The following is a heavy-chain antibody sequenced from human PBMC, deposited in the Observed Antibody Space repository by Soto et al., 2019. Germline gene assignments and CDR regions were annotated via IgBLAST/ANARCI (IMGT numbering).Heavy chain of an antibody. D-gene: IGHD3-16*02. CDR2: INHSGST. V-gene: IGHV4-34*01. J-gene: IGHJ5*02. Sequence: QVQLQQWGAGLLKPSETLSLTCAVYGGSFSGYYWSWIRQPPGKGLEWIGEINHSGSTNYNPSLKGRATISVHTSKNQFSLKLRSVTAAATAVYYCARECPPYRRSWFDPWGQGTLVTVSS. CDR1: GGSFSGYY. CDR3: ARECPPYRRSWFDP.